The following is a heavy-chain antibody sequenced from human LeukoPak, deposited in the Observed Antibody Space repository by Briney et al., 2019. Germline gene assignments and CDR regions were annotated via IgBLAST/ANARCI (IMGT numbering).Heavy chain of an antibody. D-gene: IGHD3-10*01. CDR2: SYYSGST. V-gene: IGHV4-59*08. CDR1: GGCISSYY. Sequence: PSETLSLTCTVSGGCISSYYWSWIRQPPGKGLEWIGYSYYSGSTNYDPSLKSRVTISVDTSKNQFSLKLSSVTAADTAVYYCARRRDYYGSGSWAWAFDIWGQGTMVTVSS. J-gene: IGHJ3*02. CDR3: ARRRDYYGSGSWAWAFDI.